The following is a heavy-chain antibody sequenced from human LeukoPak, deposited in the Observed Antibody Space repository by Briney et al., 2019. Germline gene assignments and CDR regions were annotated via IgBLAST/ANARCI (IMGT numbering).Heavy chain of an antibody. CDR1: GGSISSYY. V-gene: IGHV4-4*07. J-gene: IGHJ1*01. Sequence: SETLSLTCTVSGGSISSYYWSWIRQPAGKGLEWIGRIYTSGSTNYNPSLKSRVTMSVDTSKNQFSLKLSPVTAADTAVYYCAISSIAVAGTQHWGQGTLVTVSS. D-gene: IGHD6-19*01. CDR2: IYTSGST. CDR3: AISSIAVAGTQH.